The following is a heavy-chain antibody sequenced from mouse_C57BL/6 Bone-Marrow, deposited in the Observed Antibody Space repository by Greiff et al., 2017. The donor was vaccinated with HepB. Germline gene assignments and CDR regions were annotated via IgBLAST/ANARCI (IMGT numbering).Heavy chain of an antibody. Sequence: VQLQQSGAELVKPGPQVSLSCRVSGSTLTGYLIHWVRQGPGQGLEWIGWFYPGGGSIKYNEKFKDKATLTADKSSSTVYMELSRLTSEDSAVYFCARHGNYYGSSFYAMDYWGQGTSVTVSS. CDR1: GSTLTGYL. V-gene: IGHV1-62-2*01. CDR2: FYPGGGSI. D-gene: IGHD1-1*01. J-gene: IGHJ4*01. CDR3: ARHGNYYGSSFYAMDY.